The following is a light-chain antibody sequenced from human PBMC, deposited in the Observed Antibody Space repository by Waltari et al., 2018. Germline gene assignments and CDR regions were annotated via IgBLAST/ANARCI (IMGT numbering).Light chain of an antibody. CDR2: AAS. V-gene: IGKV1-39*01. CDR3: QQSYS. J-gene: IGKJ5*01. CDR1: QSSSDY. Sequence: DIQMTQSPSSLSASVGDRVTITCRASQSSSDYLNWYQQKPGKAPKLLIYAASTLQSGVPSRFSGRGSGTEFALTSSSLQPEDFATYYCQQSYSVGQGTRLEIK.